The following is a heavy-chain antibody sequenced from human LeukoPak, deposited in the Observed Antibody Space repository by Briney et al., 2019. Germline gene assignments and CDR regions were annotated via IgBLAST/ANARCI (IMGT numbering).Heavy chain of an antibody. Sequence: GESLKISCKGSGYSFTNYWIGWVRQMPGKGLEYMGIIYPGDSDTRHSPSFQGQVTISADKSISTAYLQWSSLKASDTAMYYCARQRSARRSAFDIWGQGTMVTVSS. CDR1: GYSFTNYW. V-gene: IGHV5-51*01. J-gene: IGHJ3*02. CDR2: IYPGDSDT. CDR3: ARQRSARRSAFDI.